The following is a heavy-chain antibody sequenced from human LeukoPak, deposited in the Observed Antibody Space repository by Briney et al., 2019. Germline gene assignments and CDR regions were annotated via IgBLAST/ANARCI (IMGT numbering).Heavy chain of an antibody. D-gene: IGHD4-17*01. J-gene: IGHJ3*02. Sequence: PGGSLRLSCAASGFVFSTYGMHWVRQVPGKGLEWVSYINSVGGTTFYADSVKGRFTITRDNANNTLYLQMNSLRAEDAAIYYCARSHMYGDYGEDIWGHGTVVAVSS. CDR3: ARSHMYGDYGEDI. CDR1: GFVFSTYG. CDR2: INSVGGTT. V-gene: IGHV3-48*04.